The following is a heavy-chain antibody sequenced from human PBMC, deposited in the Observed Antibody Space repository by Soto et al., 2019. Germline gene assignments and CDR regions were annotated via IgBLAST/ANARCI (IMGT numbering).Heavy chain of an antibody. CDR1: GFTFSSYA. Sequence: PGGSLRLSCAASGFTFSSYAVSWVRQAPGKGLEWVSAISGSGSNIYYADSVKGRFTISRDNSKNTLYLQVDGLRAEDTAVYYCAKVGSDDFWSGYPFDYWGQGTLVTVSS. V-gene: IGHV3-23*01. CDR2: ISGSGSNI. J-gene: IGHJ4*02. CDR3: AKVGSDDFWSGYPFDY. D-gene: IGHD3-3*01.